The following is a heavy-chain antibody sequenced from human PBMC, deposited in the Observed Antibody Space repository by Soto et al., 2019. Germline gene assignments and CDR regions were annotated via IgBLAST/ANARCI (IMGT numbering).Heavy chain of an antibody. V-gene: IGHV4-61*01. CDR3: AREASLLLPDSGKKIGP. CDR1: GGAVKSSQYY. D-gene: IGHD3-10*01. J-gene: IGHJ5*02. CDR2: SDYSGST. Sequence: GTRSFTCTVSGGAVKSSQYYWNRIRESQGTGPEWIGYSDYSGSTNYNSSLTSRLSISRDTSRNQFSLKLTSVTAAYTAVYYCAREASLLLPDSGKKIGPWGQGSLVTVHS.